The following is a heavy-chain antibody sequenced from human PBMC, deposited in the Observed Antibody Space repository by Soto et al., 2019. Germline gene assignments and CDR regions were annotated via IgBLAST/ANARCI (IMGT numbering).Heavy chain of an antibody. J-gene: IGHJ4*02. CDR2: INSDGSIT. D-gene: IGHD5-18*01. CDR1: GFTFSNYW. Sequence: EVQLVESGGGLVQPGGSLRLSCAVSGFTFSNYWMHWVRQVPGKGLVWVSRINSDGSITNYADSVKGRFTISRDDAKNTLYLHMNSLRAEDTAVYYCARGLKYNYGSDYWGQGTLVTVSS. V-gene: IGHV3-74*01. CDR3: ARGLKYNYGSDY.